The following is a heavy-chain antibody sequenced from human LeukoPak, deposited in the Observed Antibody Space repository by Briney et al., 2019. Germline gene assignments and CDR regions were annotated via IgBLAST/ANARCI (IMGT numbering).Heavy chain of an antibody. CDR2: INHSGST. V-gene: IGHV4-34*01. CDR3: ARPLYYSGGSGYSHNYDDYYYMDV. Sequence: SETLSLTYAVYGGSFIGYYWRWIRQPPGKGLEWIGEINHSGSTNYNPSLKSRVTISVDTSKNQFSLKLSSVTAADTAVYYCARPLYYSGGSGYSHNYDDYYYMDVWGKGTTVTVSS. J-gene: IGHJ6*03. D-gene: IGHD3-22*01. CDR1: GGSFIGYY.